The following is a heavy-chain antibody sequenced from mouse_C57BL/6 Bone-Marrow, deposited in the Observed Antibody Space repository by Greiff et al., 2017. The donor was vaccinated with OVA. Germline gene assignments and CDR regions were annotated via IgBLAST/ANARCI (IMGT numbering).Heavy chain of an antibody. Sequence: VQLQQSGPELVKPGASVKISCKASGYTFTDYYMNWVKQSHGKSLEWIGDINPNNGGTSYNQKFKGKATLTVDKSSSTAYMELRSLTSEDSAVYYCARPQEGITTDYYAMDYWGQGTSVTVSS. J-gene: IGHJ4*01. V-gene: IGHV1-26*01. D-gene: IGHD2-4*01. CDR3: ARPQEGITTDYYAMDY. CDR2: INPNNGGT. CDR1: GYTFTDYY.